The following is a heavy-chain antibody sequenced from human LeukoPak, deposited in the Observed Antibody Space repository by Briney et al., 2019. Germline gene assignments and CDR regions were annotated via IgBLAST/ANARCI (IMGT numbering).Heavy chain of an antibody. J-gene: IGHJ4*02. CDR1: GGTFSSYA. Sequence: ASVKVSCKASGGTFSSYAISWVRQVPGQGLEWMGGIIPIFGTPNYAQKFQGRVTMTRDTSISTAYMELSRLRSDDTAVYYCARSPDILTGENFDYWGQGTLVTVSS. CDR3: ARSPDILTGENFDY. CDR2: IIPIFGTP. V-gene: IGHV1-69*05. D-gene: IGHD3-9*01.